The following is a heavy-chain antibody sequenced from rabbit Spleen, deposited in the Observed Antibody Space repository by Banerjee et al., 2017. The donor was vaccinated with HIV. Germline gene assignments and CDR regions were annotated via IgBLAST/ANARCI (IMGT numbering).Heavy chain of an antibody. CDR1: GFSFSSSYY. CDR3: ARDLTDVIGWNFAW. CDR2: IDTGSSGFT. Sequence: QEQLEESGGDLVKPGASLTLTCTASGFSFSSSYYMCWVRQAPGKGLEWIACIDTGSSGFTYFATWAKGRFTCSKTSSTTVTLEVTSLTAADTATYFCARDLTDVIGWNFAWWGPGTLVTVS. J-gene: IGHJ6*01. V-gene: IGHV1S45*01. D-gene: IGHD1-1*01.